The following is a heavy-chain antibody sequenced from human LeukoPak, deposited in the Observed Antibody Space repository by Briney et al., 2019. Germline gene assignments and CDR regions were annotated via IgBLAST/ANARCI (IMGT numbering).Heavy chain of an antibody. J-gene: IGHJ6*03. CDR1: GYSFTSYW. CDR3: ARANAAGKVLYYMDV. Sequence: GESLKISCKGSGYSFTSYWIGWVRQMPGKGLEWMGIIYPGDSDTRYSPSFQGQVTISADKSISTAYLQWSSLKASDTAMYYCARANAAGKVLYYMDVWGKGTTVTVSS. V-gene: IGHV5-51*01. D-gene: IGHD6-13*01. CDR2: IYPGDSDT.